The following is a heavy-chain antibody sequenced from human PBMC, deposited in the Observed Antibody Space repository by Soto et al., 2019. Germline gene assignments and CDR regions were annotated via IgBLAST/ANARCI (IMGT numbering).Heavy chain of an antibody. D-gene: IGHD3-22*01. Sequence: GGSLRLSCAASGFTLSSYAMSWVRQAPGKGLEWVSAISGSGGSTYYADSVKGRFTISRDNSKNTLYLQMNSLRAEDTAVYYCAKLPRITMIVVAPGWYFDLWGRGTLVTVSS. J-gene: IGHJ2*01. CDR1: GFTLSSYA. V-gene: IGHV3-23*01. CDR2: ISGSGGST. CDR3: AKLPRITMIVVAPGWYFDL.